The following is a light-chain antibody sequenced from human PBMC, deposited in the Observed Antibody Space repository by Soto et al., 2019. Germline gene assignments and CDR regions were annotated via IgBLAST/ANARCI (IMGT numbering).Light chain of an antibody. CDR3: QKYYSAPFT. CDR2: AAS. J-gene: IGKJ3*01. Sequence: DIQMTQSPSSLSASVGDRVTITCRASQGISRYLAWYQQKPGKVPKLLIYAASTLQSGVPSRFSGSGSGTDFTLTISGLQPEDVATYYCQKYYSAPFTFGPG. CDR1: QGISRY. V-gene: IGKV1-27*01.